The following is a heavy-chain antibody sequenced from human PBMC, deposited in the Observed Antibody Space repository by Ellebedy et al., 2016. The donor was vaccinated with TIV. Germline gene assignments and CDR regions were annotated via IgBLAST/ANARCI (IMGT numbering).Heavy chain of an antibody. J-gene: IGHJ4*02. CDR1: GFTVSSSY. D-gene: IGHD3-16*01. CDR2: VYSGGNT. Sequence: GESLKISCAASGFTVSSSYMTWVRPAPGKGLEWVSVVYSGGNTYYADSVKGRFTISRDNSKNTLSLEMNSLRVDDTAVYFCARGPVRYTQKGGFLDYWGQGTLVTVSS. V-gene: IGHV3-53*01. CDR3: ARGPVRYTQKGGFLDY.